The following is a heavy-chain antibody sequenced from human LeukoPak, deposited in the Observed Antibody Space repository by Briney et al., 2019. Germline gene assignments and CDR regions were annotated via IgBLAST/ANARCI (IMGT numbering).Heavy chain of an antibody. CDR3: ARVQAVFQNFDY. CDR1: GFTVSSSY. CDR2: MYSGGNT. V-gene: IGHV3-66*01. Sequence: GGSLRLSCAASGFTVSSSYISWVRQAPGKGLVWVSVMYSGGNTYYADSVKGRFTISRDKSKNTLYLQMNSLRAEDTAVYHCARVQAVFQNFDYWGQGTLVTVSS. J-gene: IGHJ4*02.